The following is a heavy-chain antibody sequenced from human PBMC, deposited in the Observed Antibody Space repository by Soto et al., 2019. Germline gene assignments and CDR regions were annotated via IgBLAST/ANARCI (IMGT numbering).Heavy chain of an antibody. CDR3: ARTRGDTAMALGAFDP. Sequence: SGPTLVNPTHTRTLTCTFSGFSLSTSGVGVGWIRQPPGKALEWLALIYWDDDKRYSPSLKSRLTITKDTSKNQVVLTMTNMDPVDTATYYCARTRGDTAMALGAFDPWGQGTLVTVSS. D-gene: IGHD5-18*01. CDR1: GFSLSTSGVG. J-gene: IGHJ5*02. CDR2: IYWDDDK. V-gene: IGHV2-5*02.